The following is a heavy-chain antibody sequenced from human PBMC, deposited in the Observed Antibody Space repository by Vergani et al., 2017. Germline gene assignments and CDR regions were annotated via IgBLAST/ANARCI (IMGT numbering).Heavy chain of an antibody. J-gene: IGHJ4*02. D-gene: IGHD2-15*01. Sequence: QVHLQESGPGLVKPSQTPSLTCTVSGASISGGGYYWSWIRQPAGKGLEWIGRIYSRGTEYNPSLKSRVAVSINTSKSHVSLKLTSVTAADAAMYYCVXELVASLGAYVDYWGQGALVTVSS. CDR3: VXELVASLGAYVDY. CDR2: IYSRGT. V-gene: IGHV4-61*02. CDR1: GASISGGGYY.